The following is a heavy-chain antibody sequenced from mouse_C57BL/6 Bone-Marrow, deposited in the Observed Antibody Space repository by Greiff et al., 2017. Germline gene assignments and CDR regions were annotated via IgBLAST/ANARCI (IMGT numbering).Heavy chain of an antibody. D-gene: IGHD2-2*01. Sequence: VQLKESGAELARPGASVKLSCKASGYTFTSYGISWVKQRTGQGLEWIGEIYPRSGNTYYNEKFKGKATLTADKSSSTAYMELRSLTSEDSAVYFCARGDLLWLRQGVDYWGQGTTLTVSS. CDR3: ARGDLLWLRQGVDY. J-gene: IGHJ2*01. CDR2: IYPRSGNT. V-gene: IGHV1-81*01. CDR1: GYTFTSYG.